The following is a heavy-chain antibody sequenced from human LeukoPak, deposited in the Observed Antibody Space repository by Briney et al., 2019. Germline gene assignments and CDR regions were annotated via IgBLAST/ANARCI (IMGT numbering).Heavy chain of an antibody. CDR2: ISHSGST. J-gene: IGHJ4*02. D-gene: IGHD2-8*02. CDR1: GDSISSRNW. Sequence: SETLSLTCAVSGDSISSRNWWNWVRQPPGKGLEWIGEISHSGSTKYSPSLKNRVTISKDNSKNQFSLKLDSVTAADTAIYYCTRSGGWWSLDYWGQGALVIVSS. V-gene: IGHV4-4*02. CDR3: TRSGGWWSLDY.